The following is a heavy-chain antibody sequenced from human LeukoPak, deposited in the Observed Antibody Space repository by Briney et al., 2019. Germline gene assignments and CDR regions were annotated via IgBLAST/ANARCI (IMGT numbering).Heavy chain of an antibody. CDR2: INPSGDST. V-gene: IGHV1-46*01. J-gene: IGHJ5*02. CDR1: GYTFTSNH. Sequence: ASVKASCKASGYTFTSNHIHCVRQAPGQGLEWMGVINPSGDSTSYAQKFQGRVTMARDTSTSTVYMGLSSLRSEDTAIYYCAKLAASETGEGSWGQGTLVTVSS. CDR3: AKLAASETGEGS. D-gene: IGHD6-13*01.